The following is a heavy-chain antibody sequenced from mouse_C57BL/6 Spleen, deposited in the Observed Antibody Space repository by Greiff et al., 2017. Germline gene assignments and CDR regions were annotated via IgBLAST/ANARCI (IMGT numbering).Heavy chain of an antibody. J-gene: IGHJ2*01. CDR1: GYTFTEYT. V-gene: IGHV1-62-2*01. D-gene: IGHD1-1*01. Sequence: VQLQQSGAELVKPGASVKLSCKASGYTFTEYTIHSVKQRSGQGLEWIGWFYPGSGSIKYNEKFKDKATLTADKSSSTVYMELSRLTSDDSAVYFCARNEDYYGSSYYFDYWGQGTTLTVSS. CDR2: FYPGSGSI. CDR3: ARNEDYYGSSYYFDY.